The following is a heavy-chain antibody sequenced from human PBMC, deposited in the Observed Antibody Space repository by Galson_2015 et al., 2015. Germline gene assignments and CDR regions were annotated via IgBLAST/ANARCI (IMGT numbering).Heavy chain of an antibody. CDR3: ARSGGSSADNYFDY. D-gene: IGHD3-16*01. CDR2: IYYSGNT. J-gene: IGHJ4*02. CDR1: GGSISGSSYY. V-gene: IGHV4-39*01. Sequence: ETLSLTCTVSGGSISGSSYYWGWIRQPPGKGLEWIGSIYYSGNTYYNPSLKSRVAISVDTSRNQFSLRLNSVTAADTAVYYCARSGGSSADNYFDYWGQGTLVTVSS.